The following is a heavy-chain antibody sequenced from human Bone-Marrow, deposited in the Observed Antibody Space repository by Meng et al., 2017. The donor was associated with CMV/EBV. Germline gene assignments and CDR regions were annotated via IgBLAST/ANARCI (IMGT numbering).Heavy chain of an antibody. CDR3: ARGGRAPGSSYNFYGIDV. CDR2: INPKSGAT. Sequence: ASVKVSCKGSGYTFTGYYLHWVRQAAGQGPEWMGWINPKSGATNYAEKFQGRVTLTRDTSINTAYMELSRLTSDDTAVYFCARGGRAPGSSYNFYGIDVWGQGTTVTVSS. V-gene: IGHV1-2*02. CDR1: GYTFTGYY. J-gene: IGHJ6*02. D-gene: IGHD2-2*01.